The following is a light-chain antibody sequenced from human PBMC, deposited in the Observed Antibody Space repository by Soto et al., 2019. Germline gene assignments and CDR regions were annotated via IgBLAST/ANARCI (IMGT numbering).Light chain of an antibody. J-gene: IGLJ1*01. V-gene: IGLV2-8*01. Sequence: QSVLTQPPSASGSPGQSVTISCTGTGSDIGGYNFVSWYQQHPGKVPKLIIYEVNKRPSGVPDRFSGSKSGNTASLTVSGLQADDEADYYCSSDAGTNNRYVFGTGTKLTVL. CDR1: GSDIGGYNF. CDR3: SSDAGTNNRYV. CDR2: EVN.